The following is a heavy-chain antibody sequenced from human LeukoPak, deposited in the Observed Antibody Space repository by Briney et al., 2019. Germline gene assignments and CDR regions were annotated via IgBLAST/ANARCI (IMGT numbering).Heavy chain of an antibody. CDR2: IFFSGST. Sequence: PSETLSLTCTVSGGSISSNNYYWGWIRQPPGKGLELIGSIFFSGSTYYNPSLKSRVTISVDTSKNQFSLNLSSVTAADTAVYYCARGWPLTMVRGASDYWGQGALVTVSS. D-gene: IGHD3-10*01. V-gene: IGHV4-39*07. CDR3: ARGWPLTMVRGASDY. J-gene: IGHJ4*02. CDR1: GGSISSNNYY.